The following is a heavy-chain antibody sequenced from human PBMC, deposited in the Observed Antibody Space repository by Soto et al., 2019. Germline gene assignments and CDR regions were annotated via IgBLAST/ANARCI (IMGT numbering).Heavy chain of an antibody. CDR3: ARDFKSFSGDAFDI. J-gene: IGHJ3*02. V-gene: IGHV3-64*01. Sequence: PGGSLRLSCAASGFTFSSYAMHWVRQAPGKGLEYVSAISSNGGSTYYANSVKGRFAISRGNSKNTLYLQMGSLRAEDMAVYYCARDFKSFSGDAFDIWAQGTMVTVSS. D-gene: IGHD6-25*01. CDR2: ISSNGGST. CDR1: GFTFSSYA.